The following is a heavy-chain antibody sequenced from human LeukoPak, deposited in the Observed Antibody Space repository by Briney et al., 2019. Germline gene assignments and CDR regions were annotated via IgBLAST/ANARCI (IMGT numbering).Heavy chain of an antibody. D-gene: IGHD6-19*01. CDR2: ISAYNGNT. J-gene: IGHJ4*02. CDR3: ARPLNEGGMAVAGIAFDY. Sequence: ASVKVSCKASGYTFTSYGISWVRQAPGQGLEWMGWISAYNGNTNYAQKLQGRVTMTTDTSTSTAYMELRSLRSDDTAVYYCARPLNEGGMAVAGIAFDYWGQGTLVTVSS. CDR1: GYTFTSYG. V-gene: IGHV1-18*01.